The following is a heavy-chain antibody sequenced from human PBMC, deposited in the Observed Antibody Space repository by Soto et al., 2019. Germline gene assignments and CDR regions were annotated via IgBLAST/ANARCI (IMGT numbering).Heavy chain of an antibody. J-gene: IGHJ3*02. CDR1: GYTFTDYW. Sequence: PGESLKISCKGSGYTFTDYWIGWVRQMPGKGLEWMGIIYPGDSDTRYSPSFQGHVTITADKSTSTAHLQWSSLKASDTAMYYCARGGYGGNSKDSFYIWGPGTMVTVSS. CDR2: IYPGDSDT. CDR3: ARGGYGGNSKDSFYI. D-gene: IGHD4-17*01. V-gene: IGHV5-51*01.